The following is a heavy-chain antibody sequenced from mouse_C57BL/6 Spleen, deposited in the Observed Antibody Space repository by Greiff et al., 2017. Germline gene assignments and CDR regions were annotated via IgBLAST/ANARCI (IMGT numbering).Heavy chain of an antibody. V-gene: IGHV1-77*01. J-gene: IGHJ3*01. CDR3: AREGYYYDGGVSY. CDR1: GYTFTDYC. CDR2: IGPGSGST. D-gene: IGHD1-1*01. Sequence: LVEPGAELVKPGASVKISCKASGYTFTDYCINWVKQRPGQGLEWIGKIGPGSGSTYYNEKFKGKATLTADKTSSTAYMQLSSLTSEDAAVYFCAREGYYYDGGVSYRGQATLVTASA.